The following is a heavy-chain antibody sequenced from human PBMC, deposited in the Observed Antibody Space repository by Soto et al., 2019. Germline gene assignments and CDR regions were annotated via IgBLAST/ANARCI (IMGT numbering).Heavy chain of an antibody. CDR2: IYYSGNT. CDR3: ARLNGYCISTNCHGYYGMDV. D-gene: IGHD2-2*03. V-gene: IGHV4-30-4*01. Sequence: SETLSLTCTVSGGSISSGDYYWSWIRQPPGKGLEWIGYIYYSGNTYYNPSLLSRVTISVDTSKNEFSLRLGSVTAADTAVYYCARLNGYCISTNCHGYYGMDVWGQGTTVTVSS. CDR1: GGSISSGDYY. J-gene: IGHJ6*02.